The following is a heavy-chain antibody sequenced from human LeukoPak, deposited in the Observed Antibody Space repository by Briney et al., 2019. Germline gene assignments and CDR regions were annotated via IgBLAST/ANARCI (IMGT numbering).Heavy chain of an antibody. V-gene: IGHV3-23*01. D-gene: IGHD1-26*01. CDR1: GFTFSSYA. CDR2: ISGSGGST. J-gene: IGHJ4*02. Sequence: LTGGSLRLSCAASGFTFSSYAMSWVRQAPGKGLEWVSAISGSGGSTYYADSVKGRFTISRDNSKYTLCLQMNSLRAEDTAVYYCAKGRTIVGATTDYWGQGTLVTVSS. CDR3: AKGRTIVGATTDY.